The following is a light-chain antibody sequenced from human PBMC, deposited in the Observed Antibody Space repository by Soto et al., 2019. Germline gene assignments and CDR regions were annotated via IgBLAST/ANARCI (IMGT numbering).Light chain of an antibody. Sequence: QSVLTQPASVSGSPGQSITITCTGTSSDVGGYNYVSWYQQRPGKAPKLTIYDVSNRPSGVSNRFSGSKSGNTASLTISGLQAEDEADYYCSSYTSSSIVVFGGGTKLTVL. CDR1: SSDVGGYNY. V-gene: IGLV2-14*01. CDR3: SSYTSSSIVV. J-gene: IGLJ2*01. CDR2: DVS.